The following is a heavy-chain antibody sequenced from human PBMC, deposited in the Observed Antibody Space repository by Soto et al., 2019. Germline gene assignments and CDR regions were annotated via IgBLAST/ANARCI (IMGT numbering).Heavy chain of an antibody. Sequence: KQSQTLSHTCAISGDSVSSNSAAWNWIRQSPSRGLEWLGRTYYRSKWYNDYAVSVKSRITINPDTSKNQFSLQLNSVTPEDTAVYYCARVLGGQYQLPIDMRWFDPWGQGTLVTVSS. D-gene: IGHD2-2*01. CDR1: GDSVSSNSAA. J-gene: IGHJ5*02. V-gene: IGHV6-1*01. CDR2: TYYRSKWYN. CDR3: ARVLGGQYQLPIDMRWFDP.